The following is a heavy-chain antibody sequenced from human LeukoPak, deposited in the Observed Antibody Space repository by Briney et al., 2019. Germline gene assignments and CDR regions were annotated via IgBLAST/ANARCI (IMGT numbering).Heavy chain of an antibody. V-gene: IGHV4-59*12. CDR3: ARSGSGYLRYYFDY. CDR2: IYYSGST. CDR1: GGSISSYY. Sequence: PSETLSLTCTVSGGSISSYYWNWIRQPPGKGLEWIGYIYYSGSTNYNPSLKSRVTISVDTSKNQFSLKLSSVTAADTAVYYCARSGSGYLRYYFDYWGQGTLVTVSS. J-gene: IGHJ4*02. D-gene: IGHD5-12*01.